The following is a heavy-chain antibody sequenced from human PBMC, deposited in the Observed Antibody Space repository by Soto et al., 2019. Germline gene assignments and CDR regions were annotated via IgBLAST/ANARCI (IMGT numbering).Heavy chain of an antibody. J-gene: IGHJ4*02. CDR3: ARGSGLQLWSSGSNDY. V-gene: IGHV3-30-3*01. D-gene: IGHD5-18*01. Sequence: QVQLVESGGGVVQPGRSLRLSCAASGFTFSSYAMHWVRQAPGKGLEWVAVISYDGSDKYYADSVKGRFTISRDNSMNTLYVQMSSLRAEDTAVYYCARGSGLQLWSSGSNDYWRQGTLVTVSS. CDR2: ISYDGSDK. CDR1: GFTFSSYA.